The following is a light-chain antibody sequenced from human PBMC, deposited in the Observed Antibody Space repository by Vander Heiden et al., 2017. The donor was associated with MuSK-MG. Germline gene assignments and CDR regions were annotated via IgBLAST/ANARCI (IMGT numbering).Light chain of an antibody. Sequence: DIQMTQSPSTLSASVGDRVTVTCRASQNIRSWLAWFQQKPGKAPKLLIYDASTLESGVPSRFSGSGSGTEFTLTITGLQPDDFATYYGQQYASYWTFGQGTKVEIK. CDR1: QNIRSW. CDR2: DAS. CDR3: QQYASYWT. V-gene: IGKV1-5*01. J-gene: IGKJ1*01.